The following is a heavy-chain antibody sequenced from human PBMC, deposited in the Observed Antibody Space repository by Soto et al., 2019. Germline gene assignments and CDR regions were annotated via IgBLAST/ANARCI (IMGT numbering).Heavy chain of an antibody. D-gene: IGHD4-17*01. V-gene: IGHV1-69*02. CDR3: ARHLLYDYGDYEAFGI. J-gene: IGHJ3*02. Sequence: QVQLVQSGAEVKKPGSSVKVSCKASGGTFSSYTISWVRQAPGQGLEWMGRIIPILGIANYAQNFQGRVTITADKPTSTAYVELGSLRSENTAVYCCARHLLYDYGDYEAFGIWGQLTMVTVSS. CDR2: IIPILGIA. CDR1: GGTFSSYT.